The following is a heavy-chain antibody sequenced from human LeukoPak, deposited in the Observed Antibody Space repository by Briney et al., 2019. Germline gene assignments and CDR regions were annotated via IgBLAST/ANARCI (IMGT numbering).Heavy chain of an antibody. CDR3: ARAPMMGSILLSFDI. CDR1: GGSISSGGYS. V-gene: IGHV4-30-4*07. D-gene: IGHD3-22*01. Sequence: PSETLSLTCAVSGGSISSGGYSWSWIRQPPGKGLEWIGYIYYSGSTYYNPSLKSRVTISVDTSKNQFSLKLSSVTAADTAVYYCARAPMMGSILLSFDIWGQGTMVTVSS. CDR2: IYYSGST. J-gene: IGHJ3*02.